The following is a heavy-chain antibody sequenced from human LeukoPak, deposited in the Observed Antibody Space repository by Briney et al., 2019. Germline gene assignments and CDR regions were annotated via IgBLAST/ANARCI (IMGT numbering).Heavy chain of an antibody. CDR2: FNPSSSST. Sequence: GASVKVSCKASGYTFSSYYMIWVRQAPGQGLEWMGIFNPSSSSTFYAQKFQGRVTMTRDMSTSTVYMELSSLRSEDTAFYYCARGSHVRVYDSDPYYGHYWGQGTLVTVSS. V-gene: IGHV1-46*01. J-gene: IGHJ4*02. D-gene: IGHD3-22*01. CDR3: ARGSHVRVYDSDPYYGHY. CDR1: GYTFSSYY.